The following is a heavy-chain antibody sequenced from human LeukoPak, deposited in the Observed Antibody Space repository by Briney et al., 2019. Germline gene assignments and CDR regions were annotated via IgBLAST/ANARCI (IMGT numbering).Heavy chain of an antibody. V-gene: IGHV1-46*01. J-gene: IGHJ4*02. CDR3: ARDLMQWLTLGEFDY. CDR1: GYTFTSYY. Sequence: ASVKVSCKASGYTFTSYYMHWVRQAPGQGLEWMGIINPSGGSTSYAQKFQGRVTMTRDMSTSTVYMELSSLRSEDTAVYYCARDLMQWLTLGEFDYWGQGTLVTVSS. CDR2: INPSGGST. D-gene: IGHD6-19*01.